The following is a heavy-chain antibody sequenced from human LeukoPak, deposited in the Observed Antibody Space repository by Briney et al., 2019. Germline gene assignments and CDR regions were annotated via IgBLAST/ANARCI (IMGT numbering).Heavy chain of an antibody. Sequence: SVKVSCKASGGTFISYTISWVRQAPGQGREWMGRIIPTLGIANYAQKFQGRVTITADKSTSTAYMELSSLRSEDTAVYYCAGPLGDTAMVDNYWGQGTLVTVSS. CDR2: IIPTLGIA. V-gene: IGHV1-69*02. CDR1: GGTFISYT. J-gene: IGHJ4*02. D-gene: IGHD5-18*01. CDR3: AGPLGDTAMVDNY.